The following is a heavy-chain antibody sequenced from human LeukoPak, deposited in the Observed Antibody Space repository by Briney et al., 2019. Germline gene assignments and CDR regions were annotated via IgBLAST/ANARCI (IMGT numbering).Heavy chain of an antibody. CDR2: IKQDGSEK. Sequence: GGSLRLSCAASGFTFSSYWMGWVRQAPGKGLEWVANIKQDGSEKYYVDSVKGRFTISRDNAKNSLYLQMNSLRAEDTAVYYCARDSDSSGYTPLDYYYGMDVWGQGTTVTVSS. CDR1: GFTFSSYW. CDR3: ARDSDSSGYTPLDYYYGMDV. V-gene: IGHV3-7*01. J-gene: IGHJ6*02. D-gene: IGHD3-22*01.